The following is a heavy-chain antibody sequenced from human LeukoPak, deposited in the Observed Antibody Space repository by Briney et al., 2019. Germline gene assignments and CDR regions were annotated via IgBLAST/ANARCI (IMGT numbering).Heavy chain of an antibody. J-gene: IGHJ4*02. D-gene: IGHD5-18*01. V-gene: IGHV4-59*01. CDR2: INYSGST. Sequence: MPSETLSLTCTVSGGSISSYSRSWIRQPPGKGLVWIAYINYSGSTNYNPSLKSRVTISVDPSKKQVSLRLSSVTAADTAVYYCAGSGYSYGYNFDYWGQGTLVTVSS. CDR3: AGSGYSYGYNFDY. CDR1: GGSISSYS.